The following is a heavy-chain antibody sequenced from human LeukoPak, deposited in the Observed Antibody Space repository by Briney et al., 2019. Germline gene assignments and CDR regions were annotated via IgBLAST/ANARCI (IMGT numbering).Heavy chain of an antibody. Sequence: GASVKVSCKASGYTFTSYYMLWVRQAPGQGLEWMGIINPSGGSTSYAQKFQGRVTMTRDTSTSTVYMELSSLRSEDTAVYYCARDSIAAAHAFDIWGQGTMVTVSS. CDR1: GYTFTSYY. D-gene: IGHD6-13*01. CDR3: ARDSIAAAHAFDI. CDR2: INPSGGST. V-gene: IGHV1-46*01. J-gene: IGHJ3*02.